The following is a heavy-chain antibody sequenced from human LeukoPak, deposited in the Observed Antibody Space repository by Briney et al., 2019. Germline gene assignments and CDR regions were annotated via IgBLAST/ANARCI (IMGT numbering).Heavy chain of an antibody. CDR2: IYYSGST. Sequence: SQTLSLTCTVSGGSISSGGYYCTWIRQHPGKGLEWIGYIYYSGSTYYNPSLKSRVTISVDTSKNQFSLKLSSVTAADTAVYYCARSRTPRYYYYGMDVWGQGTTVTVSS. CDR3: ARSRTPRYYYYGMDV. V-gene: IGHV4-31*03. D-gene: IGHD2-15*01. J-gene: IGHJ6*02. CDR1: GGSISSGGYY.